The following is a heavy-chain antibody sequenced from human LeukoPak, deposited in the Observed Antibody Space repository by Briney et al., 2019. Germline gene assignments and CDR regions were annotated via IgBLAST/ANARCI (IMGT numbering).Heavy chain of an antibody. D-gene: IGHD3-9*01. CDR1: GFTVSSNY. Sequence: GGSLRLSCAASGFTVSSNYMSWVRQAPGKGLEWVSVIYSGGSTYYADSVKGRFTISRDNSKNTLYLQMNSPRAEDTAVYYCARGIGHYDILIGYRDYWGQGTLVTVSS. J-gene: IGHJ4*02. CDR3: ARGIGHYDILIGYRDY. CDR2: IYSGGST. V-gene: IGHV3-53*01.